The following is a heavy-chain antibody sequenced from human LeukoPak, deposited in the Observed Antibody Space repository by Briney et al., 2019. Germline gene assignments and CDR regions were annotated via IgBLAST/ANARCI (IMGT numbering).Heavy chain of an antibody. V-gene: IGHV4-59*08. J-gene: IGHJ4*02. Sequence: SETLSHTCTVSGGSISTYFWSWIRQPPGKRLEWIGHVYFSGSTNYNPSLESRVTISVDTSKNQFSLTLSSVTAADTAVYYCARHKSSGSYPLDYWGQGILVTVSS. D-gene: IGHD3-22*01. CDR1: GGSISTYF. CDR2: VYFSGST. CDR3: ARHKSSGSYPLDY.